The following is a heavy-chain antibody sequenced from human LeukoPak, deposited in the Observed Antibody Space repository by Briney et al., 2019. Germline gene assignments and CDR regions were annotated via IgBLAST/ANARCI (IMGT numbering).Heavy chain of an antibody. Sequence: GGSLRLSCEASGFTYSSYSMYWVRQAPGKGLEWVSYISSSSTTIYYAGSVKGRSTISRDNAKNSLYLQMNSLRDEDTAVYYCARDRSSSWYFDYWGQGTLVTVSS. CDR1: GFTYSSYS. V-gene: IGHV3-48*02. D-gene: IGHD6-13*01. CDR2: ISSSSTTI. J-gene: IGHJ4*02. CDR3: ARDRSSSWYFDY.